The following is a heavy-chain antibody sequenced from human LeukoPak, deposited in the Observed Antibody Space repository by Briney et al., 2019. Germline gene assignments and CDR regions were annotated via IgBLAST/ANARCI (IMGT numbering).Heavy chain of an antibody. J-gene: IGHJ4*02. CDR2: ISSSGSTI. CDR1: GFTFSDYY. Sequence: GGSLRLSCAASGFTFSDYYMSWIRQAPGKGLEWVSYISSSGSTIYYADSVKGRFTISRDNAKNSLYLQMNSLRAEDTAVYYCAGLVVPAAPMDYWGQGTLVTVSS. CDR3: AGLVVPAAPMDY. D-gene: IGHD2-2*01. V-gene: IGHV3-11*04.